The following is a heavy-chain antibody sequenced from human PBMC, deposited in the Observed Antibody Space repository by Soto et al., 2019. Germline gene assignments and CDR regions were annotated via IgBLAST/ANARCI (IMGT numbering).Heavy chain of an antibody. CDR2: ISGSGGST. CDR1: GFTFSGYA. Sequence: SLRLSCAASGFTFSGYAMSWVRQAPGKGLEWVSAISGSGGSTYYADSVKGRFTISRDNSKNTLYLQMNSLRAEDTAVYYCAKDGADVLRYFDWLPTGDYYGMDVWGQGTTVTVSS. J-gene: IGHJ6*02. D-gene: IGHD3-9*01. CDR3: AKDGADVLRYFDWLPTGDYYGMDV. V-gene: IGHV3-23*01.